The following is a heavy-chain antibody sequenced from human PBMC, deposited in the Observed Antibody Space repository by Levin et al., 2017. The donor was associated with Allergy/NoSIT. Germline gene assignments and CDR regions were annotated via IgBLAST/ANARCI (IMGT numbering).Heavy chain of an antibody. J-gene: IGHJ4*02. CDR1: GFTFSSYG. V-gene: IGHV3-30*18. CDR3: AKSEQREARIDY. D-gene: IGHD6-25*01. CDR2: ISYDGSNK. Sequence: PGGSLRLSCAASGFTFSSYGMHWVRQAPGKGLEWVAVISYDGSNKYYADSVKGRFTISRDNSKNTLYLQMNGLRAEDTAVYYCAKSEQREARIDYWGQGTLVTVSS.